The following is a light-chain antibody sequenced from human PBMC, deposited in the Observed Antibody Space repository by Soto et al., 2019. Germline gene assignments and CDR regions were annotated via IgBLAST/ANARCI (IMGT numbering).Light chain of an antibody. Sequence: EIVLTQSPGTLSLSPGERATLSCRASQSVSDSSLAWYQQNPGQAPRLLIYGASTRATGIPPRFSGSGSGTEFTLSISSLQSTDFAVYYCQQYYDWPSLTFGGGTKVDIK. V-gene: IGKV3-15*01. J-gene: IGKJ4*01. CDR3: QQYYDWPSLT. CDR2: GAS. CDR1: QSVSDSS.